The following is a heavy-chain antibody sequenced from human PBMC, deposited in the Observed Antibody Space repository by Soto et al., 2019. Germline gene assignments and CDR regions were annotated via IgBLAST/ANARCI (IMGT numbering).Heavy chain of an antibody. J-gene: IGHJ5*02. V-gene: IGHV3-15*01. Sequence: VQLVESGGGLVKPGGSLRLSCAASGFTFSNAWMSWVRQAPGKGLEWVGRIKSKTDGGTTDYAAPVKGRFTISRDDSKNTLYLQMNSLKTEDTAVYYCTTDSGYYGSGSYYNVGWFDPWGQGTLVTVSS. D-gene: IGHD3-10*01. CDR3: TTDSGYYGSGSYYNVGWFDP. CDR2: IKSKTDGGTT. CDR1: GFTFSNAW.